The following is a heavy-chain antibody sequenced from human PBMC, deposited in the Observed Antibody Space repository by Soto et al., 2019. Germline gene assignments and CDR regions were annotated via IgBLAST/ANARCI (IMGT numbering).Heavy chain of an antibody. CDR2: IYYGRST. Sequence: QVHLQESGPGLVKPSETLSLTCTVSGDSISTDYWSWIRQSPGKGLEWIGFIYYGRSTNYNPSLKSRVTISVDTPKNQFSLKLSSVTAADTAVYYCAKNWNWGSLVHWGLGTLVTVSS. CDR1: GDSISTDY. V-gene: IGHV4-59*08. J-gene: IGHJ4*02. CDR3: AKNWNWGSLVH. D-gene: IGHD7-27*01.